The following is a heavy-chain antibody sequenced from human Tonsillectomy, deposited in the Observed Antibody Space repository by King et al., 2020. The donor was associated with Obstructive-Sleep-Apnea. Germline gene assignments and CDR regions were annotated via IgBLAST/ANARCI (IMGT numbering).Heavy chain of an antibody. D-gene: IGHD3-22*01. J-gene: IGHJ4*02. CDR2: ISSSSSYI. V-gene: IGHV3-21*01. Sequence: VQLVESGGGLVKPGGSLRLSCAASGFTFSSYSMNWVRQAPGKGLEWVSSISSSSSYIYYADSVKGRFTISRDNAKNSLYLQMNSLRAEDTAVYYCARDRPQITMIALLCSYFDYWGQGTLVTVSS. CDR3: ARDRPQITMIALLCSYFDY. CDR1: GFTFSSYS.